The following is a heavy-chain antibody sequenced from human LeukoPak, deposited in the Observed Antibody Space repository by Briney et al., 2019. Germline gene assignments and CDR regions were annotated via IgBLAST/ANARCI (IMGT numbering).Heavy chain of an antibody. D-gene: IGHD3-3*01. V-gene: IGHV3-7*01. CDR1: GFTFSSYW. CDR3: ARGGDITIFGVVDY. J-gene: IGHJ4*02. CDR2: IKQDGSEK. Sequence: GGSLRLSCAASGFTFSSYWMSWVRQAPGKGLEWVANIKQDGSEKYYVDFVKGRFTISRDNAKNSLYLQMNSLRAEDTAVYYCARGGDITIFGVVDYWGQGTLVTVSS.